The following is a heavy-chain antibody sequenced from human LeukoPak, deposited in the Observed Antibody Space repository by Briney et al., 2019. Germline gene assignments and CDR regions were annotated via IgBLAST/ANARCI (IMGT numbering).Heavy chain of an antibody. CDR3: AKDLGPPPGIAGRGNWFDP. J-gene: IGHJ5*02. CDR1: GGSISSYY. Sequence: SETLSLTCTVSGGSISSYYWSWIRQPPGKGLEWIGYIYYSGSTNYNPSLKSRVTISVDTSKNQFSLKLSSVTAADTAVYYCAKDLGPPPGIAGRGNWFDPWGQGTLVTVSS. D-gene: IGHD6-13*01. V-gene: IGHV4-59*01. CDR2: IYYSGST.